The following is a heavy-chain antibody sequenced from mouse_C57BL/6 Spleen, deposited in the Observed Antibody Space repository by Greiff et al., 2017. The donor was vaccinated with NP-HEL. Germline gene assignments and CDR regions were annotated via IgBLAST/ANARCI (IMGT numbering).Heavy chain of an antibody. CDR1: GYTFTSYG. V-gene: IGHV1-81*01. J-gene: IGHJ4*01. Sequence: VQLQQSGAELARPGASVKLSCKASGYTFTSYGISWVKQRTGQGLEWIGEIYPRSGNTYYNEKFKGKATLTADKSSSTAYMELRSLTSEDSAVYFSAKEGNITTVGATRYNAMDYWGQGTSVTVSS. D-gene: IGHD1-1*01. CDR2: IYPRSGNT. CDR3: AKEGNITTVGATRYNAMDY.